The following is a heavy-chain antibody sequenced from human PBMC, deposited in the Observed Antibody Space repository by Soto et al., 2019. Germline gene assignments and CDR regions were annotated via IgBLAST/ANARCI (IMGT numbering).Heavy chain of an antibody. CDR1: GGSINSYY. V-gene: IGHV4-59*01. CDR3: ARDKHGSGTYMDV. J-gene: IGHJ6*03. D-gene: IGHD3-10*01. CDR2: IYYSGST. Sequence: SEILSLTCTVSGGSINSYYWSWIRQPPGKGLEWIGYIYYSGSTNYNPSLKSRVTISVDTSKNQFSLKVSSVTAADTAVYYCARDKHGSGTYMDVWGKGTTVTVSS.